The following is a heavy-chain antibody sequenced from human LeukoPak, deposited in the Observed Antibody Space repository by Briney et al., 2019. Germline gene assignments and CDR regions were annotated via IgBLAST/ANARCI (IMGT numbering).Heavy chain of an antibody. V-gene: IGHV4-4*07. J-gene: IGHJ6*02. D-gene: IGHD5-18*01. Sequence: PSETLSLTCTVSGGSISSYYWSWIRQPAGKGLERIGRIYTSGSTNYNPSLKSRVTMSVDTSKNQFSLKLSSVTAADTAVYYCARGAYSYGYYYYGMDVWGQGTTVTVSS. CDR1: GGSISSYY. CDR3: ARGAYSYGYYYYGMDV. CDR2: IYTSGST.